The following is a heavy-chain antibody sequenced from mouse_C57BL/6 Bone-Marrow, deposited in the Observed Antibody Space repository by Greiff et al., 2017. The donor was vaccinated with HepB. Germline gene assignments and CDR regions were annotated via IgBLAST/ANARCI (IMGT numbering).Heavy chain of an antibody. CDR1: GYTFTSYW. CDR3: ARGGGVTAN. Sequence: QVQLQQPGAELVKPGASVKLSCKASGYTFTSYWMQWVKQRPGQGLEWIGEIDPSDSYTNYNQKCKGKATLTVDTSSSTAYMQLSSLTSEDSAVYYCARGGGVTANWGQGTSVTVSS. J-gene: IGHJ4*01. CDR2: IDPSDSYT. D-gene: IGHD2-2*01. V-gene: IGHV1-50*01.